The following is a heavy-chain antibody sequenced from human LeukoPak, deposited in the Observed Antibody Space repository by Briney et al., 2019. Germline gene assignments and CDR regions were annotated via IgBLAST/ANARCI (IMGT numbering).Heavy chain of an antibody. CDR1: GGSISSGGYY. J-gene: IGHJ4*02. CDR2: LYYSGDT. V-gene: IGHV4-30-2*03. Sequence: SETLSLTCTVSGGSISSGGYYWSWIRQPPGKALEWIGYLYYSGDTYYNPSLKSRVTISVDTSKNQFSLKLSSVTAADTAVYYCARLRLGLYDSSGQRGYWGQGTLVTVSS. CDR3: ARLRLGLYDSSGQRGY. D-gene: IGHD3-22*01.